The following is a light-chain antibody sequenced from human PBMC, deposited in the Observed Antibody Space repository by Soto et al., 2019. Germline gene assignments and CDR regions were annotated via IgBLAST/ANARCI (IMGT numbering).Light chain of an antibody. V-gene: IGKV3-11*01. Sequence: EIVLTQSPATLSLSPGERATLSCRASQSVSSYLAWYQQKPGQAPRLLIYDASNRATGIPARFSGSGSGTDFTLTINSLEPEDFAVYYCQQRSNWLPFTFGPGTKVDIK. J-gene: IGKJ3*01. CDR1: QSVSSY. CDR2: DAS. CDR3: QQRSNWLPFT.